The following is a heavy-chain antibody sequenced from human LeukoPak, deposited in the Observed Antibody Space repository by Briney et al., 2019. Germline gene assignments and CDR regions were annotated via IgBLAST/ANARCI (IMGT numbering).Heavy chain of an antibody. J-gene: IGHJ6*03. CDR3: ARSRELLQGYYYYMDV. D-gene: IGHD1-26*01. CDR1: GGSISSYY. CDR2: IYYSGST. V-gene: IGHV4-59*01. Sequence: PSETLSLTCTVSGGSISSYYWSWIRQPPGKGLEWIGYIYYSGSTNYNPSLKSRVTISVDTSKNQFSLKLSSVTAADTAVYYCARSRELLQGYYYYMDVWGKGTTVTVSS.